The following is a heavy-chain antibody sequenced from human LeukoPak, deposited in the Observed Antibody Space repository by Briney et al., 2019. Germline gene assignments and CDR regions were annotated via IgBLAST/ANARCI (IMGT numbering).Heavy chain of an antibody. V-gene: IGHV3-30*04. D-gene: IGHD5-18*01. CDR2: ISYDGSNK. CDR1: GFTFSSYA. CDR3: ARDRRGYSYRNAFDV. Sequence: PGGSLRLSCAASGFTFSSYAMTWVRQAPGEGLEWVAVISYDGSNKYYADSVKGRFTISRDNSKNTLYLQMNSLRAEDTAAYYCARDRRGYSYRNAFDVWGQGTKVTISS. J-gene: IGHJ3*01.